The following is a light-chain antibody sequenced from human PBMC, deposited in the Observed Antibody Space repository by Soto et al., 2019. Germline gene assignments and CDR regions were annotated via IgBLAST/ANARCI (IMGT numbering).Light chain of an antibody. J-gene: IGKJ1*01. V-gene: IGKV3-15*01. Sequence: EIVMTQSPATLSVSPGESATLSCRASQRISRNLVWYQQKPGQAPRLLIYDASTRATAIPARFSGSGSETEFTLTISSLQSEDSAVYYCQQYNNWPPWTFGQGTKVEIK. CDR3: QQYNNWPPWT. CDR2: DAS. CDR1: QRISRN.